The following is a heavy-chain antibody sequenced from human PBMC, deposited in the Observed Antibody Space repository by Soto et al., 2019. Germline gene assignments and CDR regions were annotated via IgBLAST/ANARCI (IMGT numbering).Heavy chain of an antibody. CDR3: AADKGQDVEYNWNESVYYGMDV. CDR2: IVVGSGNT. J-gene: IGHJ6*02. Sequence: ASVKVSCKASGFTFTSSAVQWVRQARGQRLEWIGWIVVGSGNTNYAQKFQERVTITRDMSTSTAYMELSSLRSEDTAVYYCAADKGQDVEYNWNESVYYGMDVWGQGTTVTVSS. D-gene: IGHD1-20*01. V-gene: IGHV1-58*01. CDR1: GFTFTSSA.